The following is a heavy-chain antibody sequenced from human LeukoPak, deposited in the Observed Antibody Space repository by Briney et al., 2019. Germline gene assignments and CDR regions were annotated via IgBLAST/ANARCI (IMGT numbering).Heavy chain of an antibody. CDR1: GFTFSSYE. Sequence: GGSLRLSCAASGFTFSSYEMNWVRQAPGKGLEWVSYISSSGSTIYYADSAKGRFTISRDNAKNSLYLQMNSLRAEDTAVYYCARESSQGPDYFDYWGQGTLVTVSS. V-gene: IGHV3-48*03. CDR2: ISSSGSTI. CDR3: ARESSQGPDYFDY. J-gene: IGHJ4*02. D-gene: IGHD3-10*01.